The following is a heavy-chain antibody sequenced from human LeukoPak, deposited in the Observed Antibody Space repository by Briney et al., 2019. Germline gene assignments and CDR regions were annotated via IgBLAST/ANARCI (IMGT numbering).Heavy chain of an antibody. CDR3: ARGPFRVSLKKWPVDY. V-gene: IGHV4-34*01. CDR2: INHSGST. J-gene: IGHJ4*02. Sequence: PSETLSLTCAVYGGSFSGYYWSWIRQPPGKGLEWIGEINHSGSTNYNPSLKSRVTISVDTSKNQFSLKLSSVTAADTAVYYCARGPFRVSLKKWPVDYWGQGTLVTVSS. CDR1: GGSFSGYY. D-gene: IGHD5-12*01.